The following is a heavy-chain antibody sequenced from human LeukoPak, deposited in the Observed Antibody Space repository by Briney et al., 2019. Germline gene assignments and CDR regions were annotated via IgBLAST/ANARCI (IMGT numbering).Heavy chain of an antibody. Sequence: ASVKVSCKASGYTFTSYGISWVRQAPGQGLEWMGWISAYNGNTNYAQELQGRVTMTTDTSTSTAYMELRSLRSDDTAVYYCARDHLGADRRVAGFDYWGQGTLVTVSS. CDR1: GYTFTSYG. D-gene: IGHD6-19*01. V-gene: IGHV1-18*01. J-gene: IGHJ4*02. CDR3: ARDHLGADRRVAGFDY. CDR2: ISAYNGNT.